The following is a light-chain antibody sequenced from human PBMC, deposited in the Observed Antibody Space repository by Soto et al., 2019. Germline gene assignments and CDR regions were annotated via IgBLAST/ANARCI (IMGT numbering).Light chain of an antibody. CDR3: QQYNSYPPT. V-gene: IGKV1-5*03. J-gene: IGKJ4*01. CDR2: KAS. CDR1: QSISTW. Sequence: DIQMTQSPSTLSASVGDRVTITCRATQSISTWLAWYQQKPGKAPKLLIYKASTLESGVPLRFSGSGSGTEFTLTISSLQPDDFATYYCQQYNSYPPTFGGGTKVEIK.